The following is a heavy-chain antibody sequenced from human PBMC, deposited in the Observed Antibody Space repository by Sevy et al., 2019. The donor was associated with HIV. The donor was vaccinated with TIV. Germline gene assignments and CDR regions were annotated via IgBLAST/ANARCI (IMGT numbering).Heavy chain of an antibody. Sequence: SETLSLTCTVSGGSISGNTYYWGWIRQPPGKGLEWIGNVYNGGSTYYNPSLNGRLTLWVDTSRNQFSLKLRSVTAADTAVYYCARLTNSGWYKIDYWGQGTLVTVSS. CDR3: ARLTNSGWYKIDY. CDR1: GGSISGNTYY. J-gene: IGHJ4*02. D-gene: IGHD6-19*01. V-gene: IGHV4-39*01. CDR2: VYNGGST.